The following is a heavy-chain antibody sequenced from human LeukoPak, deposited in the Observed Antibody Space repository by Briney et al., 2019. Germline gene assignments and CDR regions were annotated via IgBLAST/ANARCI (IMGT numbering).Heavy chain of an antibody. CDR1: GFTFSSYA. Sequence: GSLRLSCAASGFTFSSYAMSWVRQAPGKGLVWVSRINTDGSTITYADSVKGRFTISRDNAKNTLYLQMNSLRAEDTAVYFCARERKSSTSMDYWGQGTLVTVSS. CDR3: ARERKSSTSMDY. J-gene: IGHJ4*02. V-gene: IGHV3-74*01. D-gene: IGHD2-2*01. CDR2: INTDGSTI.